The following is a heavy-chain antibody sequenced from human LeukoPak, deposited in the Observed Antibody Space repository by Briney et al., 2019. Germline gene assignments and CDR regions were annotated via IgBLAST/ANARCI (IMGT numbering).Heavy chain of an antibody. V-gene: IGHV1-18*01. CDR3: ARGDVVVSAAVRFDP. CDR1: GYTFTSYG. D-gene: IGHD2-2*01. CDR2: ISAHNGKT. Sequence: AASVKVSCKASGYTFTSYGITWVRQAPRQGLEWMGWISAHNGKTNYAQKFRGRVTITTDTYTRTAYMELRSLRSDDTAVYYCARGDVVVSAAVRFDPWGQGTLVTVSS. J-gene: IGHJ5*02.